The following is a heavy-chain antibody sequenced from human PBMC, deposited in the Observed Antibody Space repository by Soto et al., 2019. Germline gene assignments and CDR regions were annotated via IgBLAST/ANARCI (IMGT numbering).Heavy chain of an antibody. V-gene: IGHV4-31*03. CDR3: ARSQSGGAYCGGDCYSPYGMDV. D-gene: IGHD2-21*02. CDR2: IYYSGST. Sequence: SETLSLTCTVSGGSISSGGYYWSWIRQHPGKGLEWIGYIYYSGSTYYNPSLKSRVTISVDTSKNQFSLKLSSVTAADTAVYYCARSQSGGAYCGGDCYSPYGMDVWGQGTTVTVSS. CDR1: GGSISSGGYY. J-gene: IGHJ6*02.